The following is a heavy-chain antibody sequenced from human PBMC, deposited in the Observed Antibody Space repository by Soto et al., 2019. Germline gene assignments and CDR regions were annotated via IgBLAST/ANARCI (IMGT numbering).Heavy chain of an antibody. CDR2: IWYDGSNK. D-gene: IGHD1-26*01. Sequence: QVQLVESGGGVVQPGRSLRLSCAASGFTFSSYGMHWVRQAPGKGLEWVAVIWYDGSNKYYADSVKGRFTISRDNSQNMXYLQMNSLGAEDTAVYYCARDPGWELPGRQYYFDYWGQGTLVTVSS. J-gene: IGHJ4*02. CDR3: ARDPGWELPGRQYYFDY. V-gene: IGHV3-33*01. CDR1: GFTFSSYG.